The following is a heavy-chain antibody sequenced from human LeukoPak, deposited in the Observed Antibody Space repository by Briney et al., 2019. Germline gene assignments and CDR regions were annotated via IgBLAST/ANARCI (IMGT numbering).Heavy chain of an antibody. V-gene: IGHV1-2*02. CDR2: INPNSGGT. J-gene: IGHJ4*02. Sequence: ASVKVSCMASVYTFTGYYMHWLRQAPGQGLEWMGWINPNSGGTNYAQKFQGRVTMTRDTSISTAYMELSRLRSDDTAVYYCARGSTKIMIVERFFDYWGQGTLVTVSS. D-gene: IGHD3-22*01. CDR1: VYTFTGYY. CDR3: ARGSTKIMIVERFFDY.